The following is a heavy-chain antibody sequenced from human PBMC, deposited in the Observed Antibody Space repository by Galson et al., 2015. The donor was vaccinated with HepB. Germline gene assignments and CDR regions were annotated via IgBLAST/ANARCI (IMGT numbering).Heavy chain of an antibody. Sequence: SLRLSCAASGFTFADYAMHWVRQAPGKGLEWVSGLSWNSATIGYADSVKGRFTISRDNAKNSLYLEMNSLRAEDTALYFCARVKRGEWYSFYYNGMDVWGQGTTVTVSS. CDR3: ARVKRGEWYSFYYNGMDV. V-gene: IGHV3-9*01. CDR2: LSWNSATI. J-gene: IGHJ6*02. CDR1: GFTFADYA. D-gene: IGHD3-10*01.